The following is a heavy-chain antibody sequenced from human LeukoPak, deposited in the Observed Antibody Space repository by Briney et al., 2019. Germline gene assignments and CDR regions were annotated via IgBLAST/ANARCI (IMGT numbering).Heavy chain of an antibody. CDR2: IYYSGST. CDR3: ARRVKGSSPGD. Sequence: SETLSLTCAVSGRSISKTNWWSWVRQSPGTGLEWIGSIYYSGSTYYNPSLKSRVTISVDTSKNQFSLKLSSVTAADTAVYYCARRVKGSSPGDWGQGTLVTVSS. CDR1: GRSISKTNW. D-gene: IGHD6-6*01. V-gene: IGHV4-4*02. J-gene: IGHJ4*02.